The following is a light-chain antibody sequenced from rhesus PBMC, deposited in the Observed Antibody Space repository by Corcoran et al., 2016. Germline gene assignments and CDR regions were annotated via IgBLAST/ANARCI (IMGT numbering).Light chain of an antibody. Sequence: DVQMTQSPSSLSASVGDRVTITCRASQDIDSYLNWYQQKPGKPPKRLIFAASNLESGVPSRFSGSRSGTVFTLIISSLQPEDFATYYYLKYNSDPLTFGHGTKVEI. CDR3: LKYNSDPLT. V-gene: IGKV1-43*02. CDR1: QDIDSY. CDR2: AAS. J-gene: IGKJ1*01.